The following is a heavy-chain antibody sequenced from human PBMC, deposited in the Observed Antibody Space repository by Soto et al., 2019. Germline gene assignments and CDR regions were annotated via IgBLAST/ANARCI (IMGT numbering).Heavy chain of an antibody. V-gene: IGHV3-53*01. CDR3: ARIHPREGWFDP. CDR2: IYSGGST. Sequence: PGGSLRLSCAASEFTVSSNYMSWVRQAPGKGLEWVSLIYSGGSTYYADSVKGRFTISRDNSKNTLYLQMNSLRAEDTAVYYCARIHPREGWFDPWGQGTLVTVSS. D-gene: IGHD1-26*01. CDR1: EFTVSSNY. J-gene: IGHJ5*02.